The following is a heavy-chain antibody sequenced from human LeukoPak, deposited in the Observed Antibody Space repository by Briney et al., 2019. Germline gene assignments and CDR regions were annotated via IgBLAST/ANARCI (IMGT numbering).Heavy chain of an antibody. CDR3: ARGTSCYFY. CDR1: GGSFSGYY. D-gene: IGHD2-2*01. Sequence: SETLSLTCAVYGGSFSGYYWSWIRQPPGKGLEWIGEINHSGSTNYNPYLKSRVTISVDTSKNQFSLKLSSVTAADTAVYYCARGTSCYFYGGQGTLVTVSS. J-gene: IGHJ4*02. CDR2: INHSGST. V-gene: IGHV4-34*01.